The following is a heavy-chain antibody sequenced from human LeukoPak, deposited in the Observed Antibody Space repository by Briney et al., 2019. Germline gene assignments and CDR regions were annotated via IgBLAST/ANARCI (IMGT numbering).Heavy chain of an antibody. J-gene: IGHJ5*02. CDR2: IRSKTNNYAT. CDR3: ARISVDYDILTGYSPTWFDP. D-gene: IGHD3-9*01. CDR1: GFTFSGSA. V-gene: IGHV3-73*01. Sequence: PGGSLRLSCTASGFTFSGSAMHWVRQASGKGLEWVGRIRSKTNNYATVYAASVKGRFTISRDDSKNTAYLQMNSLRAEDTAVYYCARISVDYDILTGYSPTWFDPWGQGTLVTVSS.